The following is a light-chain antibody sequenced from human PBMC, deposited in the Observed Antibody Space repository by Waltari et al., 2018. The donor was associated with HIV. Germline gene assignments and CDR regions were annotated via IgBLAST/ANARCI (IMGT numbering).Light chain of an antibody. Sequence: DIVMTQSPDSLPVSLGERATINCKSSQSLYSSNNKNYLAWYQQKPGQPPKLLIYWASTRESGVPDRFSGSGSGTDFTLTISSLQAEDVAVYYCQQYYVTSPLTFGGGTKVEIK. J-gene: IGKJ4*01. CDR3: QQYYVTSPLT. CDR2: WAS. V-gene: IGKV4-1*01. CDR1: QSLYSSNNKNY.